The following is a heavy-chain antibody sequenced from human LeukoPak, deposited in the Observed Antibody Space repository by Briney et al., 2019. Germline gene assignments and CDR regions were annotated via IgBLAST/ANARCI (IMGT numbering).Heavy chain of an antibody. Sequence: ASVKVSFKASGYTFTGYYMHWVRQAPGQGLEWMGWINPNSGGTNYAQKFQGRVTMTRDTSISTAYMELSRLRSDDTAVYYCARQGYCSSTSCYTGGLGYWGQGSLVTVSS. V-gene: IGHV1-2*02. CDR3: ARQGYCSSTSCYTGGLGY. CDR2: INPNSGGT. J-gene: IGHJ4*02. D-gene: IGHD2-2*02. CDR1: GYTFTGYY.